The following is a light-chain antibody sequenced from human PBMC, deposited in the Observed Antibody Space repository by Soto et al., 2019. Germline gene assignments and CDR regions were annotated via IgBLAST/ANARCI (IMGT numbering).Light chain of an antibody. Sequence: SYELTQPPSVSVAPGKTARITCGGDNIGSKSGHWYQQKPGQAPVMVIYYDSDRPSGIPERFSGSNCGNTATLTISRVEAGDEADYYCQVWDSSSDHPFGGGTKLTVL. CDR2: YDS. V-gene: IGLV3-21*04. CDR1: NIGSKS. J-gene: IGLJ2*01. CDR3: QVWDSSSDHP.